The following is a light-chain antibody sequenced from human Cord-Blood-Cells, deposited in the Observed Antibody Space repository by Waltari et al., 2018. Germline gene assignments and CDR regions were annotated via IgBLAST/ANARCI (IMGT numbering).Light chain of an antibody. CDR3: CSYAGSSTWV. Sequence: QSALTQPASVSGSPGQSITISCTGTRSDVGSYNLVSWYQQHPGIAPKLMIYEVSKRPSGVSNRFSGSKSGNTASLTISGLQAEDEADYYCCSYAGSSTWVFGGGTKLTVL. V-gene: IGLV2-23*02. CDR1: RSDVGSYNL. J-gene: IGLJ3*02. CDR2: EVS.